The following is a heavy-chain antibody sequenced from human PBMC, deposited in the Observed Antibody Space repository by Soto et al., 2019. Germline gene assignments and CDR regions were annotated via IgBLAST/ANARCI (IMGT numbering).Heavy chain of an antibody. V-gene: IGHV3-23*01. CDR2: VSIGGST. CDR1: GFTFSSYA. J-gene: IGHJ4*02. Sequence: DVQLLESGGGLVQPEGSLRLSCAASGFTFSSYAMGWVRQGPGEGLEWVAVVSIGGSTHYADSVRGRFTISRDNFKNTLSLQMNSLTAEDTAVYFCAKRRGAGGHFDYWGQGALVTVSS. D-gene: IGHD2-15*01. CDR3: AKRRGAGGHFDY.